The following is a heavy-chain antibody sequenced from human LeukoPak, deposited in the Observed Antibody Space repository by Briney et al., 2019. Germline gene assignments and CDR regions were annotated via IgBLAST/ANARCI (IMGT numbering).Heavy chain of an antibody. V-gene: IGHV3-23*01. J-gene: IGHJ4*02. CDR2: ISGSGGST. Sequence: GGSLRLSCAASGFTFSSYAMSWVRQAPGKGLEWVSAISGSGGSTYYADSVKGRFTISRDNSKNTLYLQMNSLRAEDTAVYYCAKAGYYYDSNGYWYFDYWGQGTLVTVSS. CDR1: GFTFSSYA. CDR3: AKAGYYYDSNGYWYFDY. D-gene: IGHD3-22*01.